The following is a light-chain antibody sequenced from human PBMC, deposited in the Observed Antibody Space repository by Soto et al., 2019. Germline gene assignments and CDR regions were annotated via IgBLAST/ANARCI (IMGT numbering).Light chain of an antibody. CDR3: CSYTSTASRL. Sequence: QSALTQPASVSGSPGQSITISCTGTSSDVGSYDLVSWYQQHPGKAPKLMIYEINNRPSGVSTRFSGSKSGNTASLTISGLQAEDEADYYCCSYTSTASRLFGGGTKLTVL. J-gene: IGLJ2*01. CDR1: SSDVGSYDL. CDR2: EIN. V-gene: IGLV2-14*02.